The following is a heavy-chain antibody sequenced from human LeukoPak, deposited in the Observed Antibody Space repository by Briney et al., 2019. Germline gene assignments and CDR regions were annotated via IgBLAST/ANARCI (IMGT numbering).Heavy chain of an antibody. CDR3: ARDSTLDWFPRDWYFDL. J-gene: IGHJ2*01. CDR2: IRAYNGNT. CDR1: GYTFTSYG. Sequence: ASVKVSCKASGYTFTSYGISWVRQAPGQGLEWMGWIRAYNGNTNYAQKLQGRVTMTTDTSTSTAYMELRSLRSDDTAVYYCARDSTLDWFPRDWYFDLWGRGTLVTVSS. D-gene: IGHD3-9*01. V-gene: IGHV1-18*04.